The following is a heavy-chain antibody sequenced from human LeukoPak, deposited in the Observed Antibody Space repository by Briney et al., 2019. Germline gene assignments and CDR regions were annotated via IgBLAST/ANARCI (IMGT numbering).Heavy chain of an antibody. J-gene: IGHJ4*02. CDR2: INGDSSAI. D-gene: IGHD1-26*01. V-gene: IGHV3-48*01. CDR3: VRSGGY. Sequence: GGSLRLSCAASGFTFNSRPMNWVRQAPGKGLEWVSYINGDSSAIYHADSVKGRFTMSRDNAKNSLCLQMNSLRAEDTAIYYCVRSGGYWGQGTLVTVSS. CDR1: GFTFNSRP.